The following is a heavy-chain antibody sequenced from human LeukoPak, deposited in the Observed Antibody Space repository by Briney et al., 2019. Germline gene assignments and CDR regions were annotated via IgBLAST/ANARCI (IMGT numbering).Heavy chain of an antibody. CDR1: GFTFSSYA. Sequence: PGGSLRLSCAASGFTFSSYAMHWVRQAPGKGLEWVAVISYDGSNKYYADSVKGRFTISRDNSKNTLCLQMNSLRAEDTAVYYCAREGIAAADHDAFDIWGQGTMVTVSS. CDR2: ISYDGSNK. V-gene: IGHV3-30-3*01. CDR3: AREGIAAADHDAFDI. J-gene: IGHJ3*02. D-gene: IGHD6-13*01.